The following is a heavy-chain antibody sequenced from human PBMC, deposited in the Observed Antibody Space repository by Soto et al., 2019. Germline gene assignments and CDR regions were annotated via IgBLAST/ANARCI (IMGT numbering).Heavy chain of an antibody. CDR3: AREPRYCRGGSCSITGDAYDI. CDR1: GFIVSDTY. D-gene: IGHD2-15*01. V-gene: IGHV3-66*01. CDR2: ISNRGDT. Sequence: EVQLVESGGGLVQPGGPLRLSCTASGFIVSDTYVNWVRQAPGKGLEWVSVISNRGDTHYADSVRGRFSLSRDISDNTLHLQMNNLRVEDTAVYYCAREPRYCRGGSCSITGDAYDIWGQGTMVTVSS. J-gene: IGHJ3*02.